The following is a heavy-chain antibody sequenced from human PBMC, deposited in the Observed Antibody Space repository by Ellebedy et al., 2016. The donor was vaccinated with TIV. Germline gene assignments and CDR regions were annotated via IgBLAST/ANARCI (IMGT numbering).Heavy chain of an antibody. D-gene: IGHD5-18*01. CDR3: ARDVLDGNSYGPSYYFDY. CDR1: GGSFSGYY. V-gene: IGHV4-34*01. CDR2: INHSGST. J-gene: IGHJ4*02. Sequence: SETLSLTCAVYGGSFSGYYWSWIRQPPGKGLEWIGEINHSGSTNYNPSLKSRVTMSVDTSKNQFSLKLSSVTAADTAVYYCARDVLDGNSYGPSYYFDYWGQGTLVTVSS.